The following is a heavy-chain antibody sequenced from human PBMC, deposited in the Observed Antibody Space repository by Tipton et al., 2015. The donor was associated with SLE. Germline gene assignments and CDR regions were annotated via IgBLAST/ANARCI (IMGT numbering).Heavy chain of an antibody. D-gene: IGHD5-12*01. CDR3: ARNIVATALDAFDI. V-gene: IGHV4-39*07. CDR1: GGSISSHY. Sequence: TLSLTCTVSGGSISSHYWGWIRQPPGKGLEWIGSIYYSGSTYYNPSLKSRVTISVDTSKNQFSLKLSSVTAADTAVYYCARNIVATALDAFDIWGQGTMVTVSS. CDR2: IYYSGST. J-gene: IGHJ3*02.